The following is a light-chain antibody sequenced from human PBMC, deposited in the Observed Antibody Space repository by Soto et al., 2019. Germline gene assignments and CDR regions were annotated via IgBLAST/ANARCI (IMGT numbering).Light chain of an antibody. CDR3: QQYGSSGT. V-gene: IGKV3-20*01. Sequence: EIVLTQSPGSLSLSPGERATLSCRASQSVSNNYLAWYQQKPGQAPRLLIYGASNSATGIPDKFSGSGSGTDFTLTISRLEPEDIAVYYCQQYGSSGTFGQGTKVDIK. CDR1: QSVSNNY. J-gene: IGKJ1*01. CDR2: GAS.